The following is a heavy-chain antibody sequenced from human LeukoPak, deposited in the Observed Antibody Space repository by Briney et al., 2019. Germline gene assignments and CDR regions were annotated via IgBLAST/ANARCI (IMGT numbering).Heavy chain of an antibody. Sequence: SETLSLTCIVSGASITSYYWSWLRQPPGKGLEWIGYVHYSGSTNYNPSLKSRVTISVDTSKTQFSLKLSSVTAADTAVYYCARHDYGANRDYWGQGTLVTVSS. CDR3: ARHDYGANRDY. D-gene: IGHD4-17*01. CDR1: GASITSYY. J-gene: IGHJ4*02. V-gene: IGHV4-59*08. CDR2: VHYSGST.